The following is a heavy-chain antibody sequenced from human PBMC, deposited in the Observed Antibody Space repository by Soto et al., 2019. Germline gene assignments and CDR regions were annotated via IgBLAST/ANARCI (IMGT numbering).Heavy chain of an antibody. J-gene: IGHJ4*02. CDR1: GFTFSNYW. Sequence: EVQLVESGGALVQPGGSLRLSCAASGFTFSNYWMHWVRQVPGEGLVWVSSINNDGSRTWYADSVRGRIAMSRDNARNLVYLQMNSLRAEDTAVYYCGTTFEYWGQGALVTVSS. D-gene: IGHD1-26*01. CDR3: GTTFEY. V-gene: IGHV3-74*01. CDR2: INNDGSRT.